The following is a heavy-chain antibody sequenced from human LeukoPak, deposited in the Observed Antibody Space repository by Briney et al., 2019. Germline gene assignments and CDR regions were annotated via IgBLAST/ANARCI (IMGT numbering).Heavy chain of an antibody. D-gene: IGHD3-10*01. CDR2: FDPEDGET. CDR1: GYTLTELS. Sequence: GASVKVSCKVSGYTLTELSMHWVRQAPGKGLEWMGGFDPEDGETIYAQKFQGRVTMTEDTSTGTAYMELSSLRSEDTAVYYCATDRRVRGVMSHYGTDVWGQGTTVTVSS. CDR3: ATDRRVRGVMSHYGTDV. V-gene: IGHV1-24*01. J-gene: IGHJ6*02.